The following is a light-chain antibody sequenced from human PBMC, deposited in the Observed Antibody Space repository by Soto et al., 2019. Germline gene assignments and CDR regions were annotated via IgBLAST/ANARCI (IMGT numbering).Light chain of an antibody. CDR2: DAS. Sequence: EIVMTQSPATLSVSPGDRAALSCRASQSVGTNFAWYQQKPGQAPRLLIYDASSRATGVPTRFSGSGSGTEFTLTISSLQSEDFGVYYCQQYYNWPPKYTFGQRTKLEIK. J-gene: IGKJ2*01. CDR1: QSVGTN. CDR3: QQYYNWPPKYT. V-gene: IGKV3-15*01.